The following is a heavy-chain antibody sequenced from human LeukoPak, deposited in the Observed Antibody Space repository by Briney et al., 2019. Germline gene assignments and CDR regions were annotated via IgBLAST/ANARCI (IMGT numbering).Heavy chain of an antibody. CDR1: GGSISSSSYY. Sequence: PSETLSLTCTVSGGSISSSSYYWGWIRQPPGKGLEWIGSIYYSGSTYYNPSLKSRVTISVDTSKNQFSLKLSSMTAADTAVYYCARYCSGGSCQDWGQGTLVTVSS. CDR3: ARYCSGGSCQD. CDR2: IYYSGST. D-gene: IGHD2-15*01. J-gene: IGHJ4*02. V-gene: IGHV4-39*01.